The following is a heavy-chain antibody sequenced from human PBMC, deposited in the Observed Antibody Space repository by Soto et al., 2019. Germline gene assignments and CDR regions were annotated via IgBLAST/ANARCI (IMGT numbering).Heavy chain of an antibody. CDR1: GFTINRYW. Sequence: GGSLRLSCAASGFTINRYWMTWVRQAPGRGLEWVANINEDGSEKYYVDSLKGRFTISRDNAKNSVYLQMRSLRDEDTAVYYCARDREGLNWNVPGWFDPWGQGTLVTVSS. CDR3: ARDREGLNWNVPGWFDP. CDR2: INEDGSEK. J-gene: IGHJ5*02. V-gene: IGHV3-7*05. D-gene: IGHD1-1*01.